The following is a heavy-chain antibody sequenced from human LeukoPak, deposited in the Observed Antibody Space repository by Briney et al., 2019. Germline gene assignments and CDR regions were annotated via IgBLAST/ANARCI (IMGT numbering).Heavy chain of an antibody. D-gene: IGHD5-24*01. V-gene: IGHV4-4*02. CDR3: ARRDGYNFFDY. Sequence: SETLSLTCAVSGGSISRSYWWTWVRQPPGKGLEWIGEIFHTGYTNYNPSLKSRVTISVDTSKNQFSLKLSSVTAADTAVYYCARRDGYNFFDYWGQGTLVTVSS. J-gene: IGHJ4*02. CDR2: IFHTGYT. CDR1: GGSISRSYW.